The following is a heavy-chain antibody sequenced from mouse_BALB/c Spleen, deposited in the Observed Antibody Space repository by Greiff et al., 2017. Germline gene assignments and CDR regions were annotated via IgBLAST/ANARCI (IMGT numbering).Heavy chain of an antibody. CDR1: GFTFSSFG. V-gene: IGHV5-17*02. D-gene: IGHD2-1*01. CDR2: ISSGGSTI. CDR3: ARGNYGGYYAMDY. J-gene: IGHJ4*01. Sequence: EVKLVESGGGLVQPGGSRKLSCAASGFTFSSFGMHWVRQAPEKGLEWVAYISSGGSTIYYADTVKGRFTISRDNPKNTLFLQMTSLRSEDTAMYYCARGNYGGYYAMDYWGQGTSVTVSS.